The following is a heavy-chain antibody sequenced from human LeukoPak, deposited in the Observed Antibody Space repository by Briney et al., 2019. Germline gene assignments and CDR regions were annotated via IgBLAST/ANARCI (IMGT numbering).Heavy chain of an antibody. J-gene: IGHJ4*02. CDR1: GYTFTSYD. V-gene: IGHV7-4-1*02. Sequence: ASVKVSCKASGYTFTSYDINWVRQAPGQGLEWMGWINTHTGNPTYAQGFTGRFVFSMDISVSTAYLQISSLKAEDTAVYYCARGIAVTGIGTGYYFDYWGQGTLVTVSS. CDR2: INTHTGNP. CDR3: ARGIAVTGIGTGYYFDY. D-gene: IGHD6-19*01.